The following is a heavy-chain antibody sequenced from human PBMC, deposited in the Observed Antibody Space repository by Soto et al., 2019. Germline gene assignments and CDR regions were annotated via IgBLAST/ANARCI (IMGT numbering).Heavy chain of an antibody. CDR1: GFTFSSYW. Sequence: GGSLRLSCAASGFTFSSYWMSWVRQAPGKGLEWVANIKQDGSEKYYVDSVKGQFTISRDNAKNSLYLQMKSLRAGDTDMYYFASAYYDFWSAYYTGAFDIWGQGTMVTVSS. D-gene: IGHD3-3*01. V-gene: IGHV3-7*05. J-gene: IGHJ3*02. CDR2: IKQDGSEK. CDR3: ASAYYDFWSAYYTGAFDI.